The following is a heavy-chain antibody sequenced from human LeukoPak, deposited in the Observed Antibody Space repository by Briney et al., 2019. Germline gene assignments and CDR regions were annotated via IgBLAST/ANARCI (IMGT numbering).Heavy chain of an antibody. CDR2: INHSGTT. CDR1: GGSFSGYY. CDR3: VRGPIAATGSYFDY. Sequence: QASETLSLTCGAYGGSFSGYYWSWIRQSPEKGLEWSGEINHSGTTNYNPSLKSRVTISVDASKSQFSLELSSVTAADTAVYYCVRGPIAATGSYFDYWGLGTVVTVSS. D-gene: IGHD6-13*01. J-gene: IGHJ4*02. V-gene: IGHV4-34*01.